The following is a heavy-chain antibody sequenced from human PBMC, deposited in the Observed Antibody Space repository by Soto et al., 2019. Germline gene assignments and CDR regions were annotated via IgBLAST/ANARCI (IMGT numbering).Heavy chain of an antibody. Sequence: PGESLKISCKASAFRLTSHWISWVRQMPGKGLEWMGRIDPIDSQTRYNPTFEGHVVMSVDKSINISYLQWSALEASDTALYFCARHDTTGCWFDELDLWGQGTLVTVSS. CDR1: AFRLTSHW. J-gene: IGHJ5*02. D-gene: IGHD1-1*01. CDR2: IDPIDSQT. V-gene: IGHV5-10-1*01. CDR3: ARHDTTGCWFDELDL.